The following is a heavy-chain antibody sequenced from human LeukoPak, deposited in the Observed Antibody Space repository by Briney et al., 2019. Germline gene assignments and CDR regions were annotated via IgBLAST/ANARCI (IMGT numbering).Heavy chain of an antibody. V-gene: IGHV1-2*02. CDR3: ARDRSTMARGENFAFDI. D-gene: IGHD3-10*01. CDR2: INPNSGGI. CDR1: GYTFSDYY. J-gene: IGHJ3*02. Sequence: EASVKVSCKASGYTFSDYYMHWVRQAPGQALEWMGWINPNSGGINYAQRSQGSVTMTRDTSLSTAYMELSRLRSDDTAVYYCARDRSTMARGENFAFDIWGQGTMVTVSS.